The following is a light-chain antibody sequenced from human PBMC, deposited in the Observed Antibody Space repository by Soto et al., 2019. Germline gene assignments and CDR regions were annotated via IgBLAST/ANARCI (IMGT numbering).Light chain of an antibody. CDR3: QQRSNWPSFP. Sequence: EIVLTQSPATLSLSPGERATLSCRASQSVSSYLAWYQQKPGQAPRLLIYDASNRATGIPARFSGSGSGTDFTQTISHLEPQDLAVYYCQQRSNWPSFPFAPGTKVDIK. CDR1: QSVSSY. J-gene: IGKJ3*01. CDR2: DAS. V-gene: IGKV3-11*01.